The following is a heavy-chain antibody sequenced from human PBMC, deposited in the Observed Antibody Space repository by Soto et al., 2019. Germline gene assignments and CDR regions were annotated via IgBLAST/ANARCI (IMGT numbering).Heavy chain of an antibody. J-gene: IGHJ4*02. D-gene: IGHD6-13*01. CDR2: ISSNGGST. V-gene: IGHV3-64D*06. Sequence: AGGSLRLSCSASGFTFSSYAMHWVRQAPGKGLEYVSAISSNGGSTYYADSVKGRFTISRDNSKNTLYLQMSSLRAEDTAVYYCVKEYSSSWYTTPYYFDYWGQGTLVTVSS. CDR1: GFTFSSYA. CDR3: VKEYSSSWYTTPYYFDY.